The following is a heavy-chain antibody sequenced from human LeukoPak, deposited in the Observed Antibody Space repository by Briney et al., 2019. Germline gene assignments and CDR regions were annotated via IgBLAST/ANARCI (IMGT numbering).Heavy chain of an antibody. CDR3: ARASYYDTIDY. Sequence: GGPLRLSCTASGFTYSSYEMNWVRESPGKALEWVSYISRSGNTIYYADSVKGRFTISRDNAKNSLYLQMNSLRAEDTAVYYCARASYYDTIDYWGQGTLVTVSS. J-gene: IGHJ4*02. CDR1: GFTYSSYE. CDR2: ISRSGNTI. D-gene: IGHD3-22*01. V-gene: IGHV3-48*03.